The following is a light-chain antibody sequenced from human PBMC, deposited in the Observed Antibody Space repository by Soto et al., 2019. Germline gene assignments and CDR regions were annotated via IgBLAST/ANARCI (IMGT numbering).Light chain of an antibody. CDR1: NIGSKS. CDR3: QVWDSSSDPVV. Sequence: SYELTQPPSVSVAPGKTGRITCGGNNIGSKSVHWYQQKPGQAPVLVIYYDSDRPSGIPERFSGSNSGNTATLTISRVEAGDQADYYCQVWDSSSDPVVFGGGTKLTVL. J-gene: IGLJ2*01. V-gene: IGLV3-21*04. CDR2: YDS.